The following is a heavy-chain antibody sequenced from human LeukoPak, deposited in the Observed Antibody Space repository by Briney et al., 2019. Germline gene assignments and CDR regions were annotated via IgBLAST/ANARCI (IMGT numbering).Heavy chain of an antibody. CDR1: GFTFSSYG. Sequence: GGSLRLSCAASGFTFSSYGMHWVRQAPGKGLEWVAFIRYDGSNKYYADSVKGRFTISRDNSKNTLYLQMNSLRAEDTAVYYCANDPVSFYCSGGSCYSVYWGQGTLVTVSS. J-gene: IGHJ4*02. CDR3: ANDPVSFYCSGGSCYSVY. D-gene: IGHD2-15*01. V-gene: IGHV3-30*02. CDR2: IRYDGSNK.